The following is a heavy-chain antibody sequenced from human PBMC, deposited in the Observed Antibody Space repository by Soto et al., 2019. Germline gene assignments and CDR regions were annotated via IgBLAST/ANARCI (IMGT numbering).Heavy chain of an antibody. CDR1: GFTFSSYG. V-gene: IGHV3-30*18. D-gene: IGHD3-10*01. CDR3: AKDRMGAGVRGYFDY. J-gene: IGHJ4*02. Sequence: QVQLVESGGGVVQPGTSLRLSCAGSGFTFSSYGMDWVRQAPGKGLEWVAVIAYDGSNKYYADSVKGRFTISRDNSKNTLYLQMRSLRADDTAVYYCAKDRMGAGVRGYFDYWGQGTLVTVSS. CDR2: IAYDGSNK.